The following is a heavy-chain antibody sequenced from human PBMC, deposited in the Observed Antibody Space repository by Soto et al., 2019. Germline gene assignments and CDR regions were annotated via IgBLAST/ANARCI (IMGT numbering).Heavy chain of an antibody. V-gene: IGHV1-8*01. CDR2: MNTNSGNT. J-gene: IGHJ3*02. CDR3: DLDFGVATDGFDI. CDR1: RYTFTRYD. D-gene: IGHD3-3*01. Sequence: ASVHVSCKASRYTFTRYDINWVRQPTGQGSEWMGWMNTNSGNTGYAQKFQVKVTMTRNTSIRTAYMELSSMRYEDTAVYYCDLDFGVATDGFDIWGQGTMVTVSS.